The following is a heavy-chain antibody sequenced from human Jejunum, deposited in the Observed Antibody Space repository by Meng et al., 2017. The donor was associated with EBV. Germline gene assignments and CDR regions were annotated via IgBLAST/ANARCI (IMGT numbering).Heavy chain of an antibody. CDR3: ARASSERLLDY. V-gene: IGHV4-4*02. CDR2: INQVGST. Sequence: VQLQESGPGLVKPSGTLSLTCAASTDFISSYEWWSWVRQPPGKGLEWLGEINQVGSTYYNPSLKRRVTISIDTSKRQFSLRLNSMTAADTAVYYCARASSERLLDYWGQGTLVTVSS. J-gene: IGHJ4*02. CDR1: TDFISSYEW. D-gene: IGHD1-14*01.